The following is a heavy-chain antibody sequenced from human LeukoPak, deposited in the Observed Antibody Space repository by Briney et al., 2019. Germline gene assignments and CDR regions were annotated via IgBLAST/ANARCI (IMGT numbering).Heavy chain of an antibody. Sequence: PGRSLRLSCAASGFTFSSYGMHWVRQAPGKGLEWVAVISYDGSNKYYADSVKGRFTISRDNSKNTLYLQMNSLRAEDTAVYYCAKDSRDGYSRFDYWGQGTLVTVSS. V-gene: IGHV3-30*18. CDR2: ISYDGSNK. D-gene: IGHD5-24*01. CDR1: GFTFSSYG. J-gene: IGHJ4*02. CDR3: AKDSRDGYSRFDY.